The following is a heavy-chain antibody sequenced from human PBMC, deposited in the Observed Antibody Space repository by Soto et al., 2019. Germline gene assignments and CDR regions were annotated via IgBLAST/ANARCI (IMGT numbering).Heavy chain of an antibody. Sequence: AETLSLTCAVYGGSFSGYSWSWIRQPPGKGLEWIGEINHRGSTNYNPSLKSRVTISVDTSKNQFSLKLSSVTAADTAAYYCARDGVGLDFWGQGTLVTVSS. CDR3: ARDGVGLDF. CDR1: GGSFSGYS. J-gene: IGHJ4*02. V-gene: IGHV4-34*01. CDR2: INHRGST.